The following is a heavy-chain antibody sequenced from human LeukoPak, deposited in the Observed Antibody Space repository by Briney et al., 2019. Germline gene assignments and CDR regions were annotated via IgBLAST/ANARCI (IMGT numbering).Heavy chain of an antibody. CDR1: GGSITSGDYY. J-gene: IGHJ4*02. V-gene: IGHV4-61*08. CDR2: IYYSGST. Sequence: SQTLSLTCTVSGGSITSGDYYWSWIRQPPGKGLEWIGYIYYSGSTNYNPSLKSRVTISVDTSKNQFSLKLSSVTAADTAVYYCARRVSVAGLVYFDYWGQGTLVTVSS. D-gene: IGHD6-19*01. CDR3: ARRVSVAGLVYFDY.